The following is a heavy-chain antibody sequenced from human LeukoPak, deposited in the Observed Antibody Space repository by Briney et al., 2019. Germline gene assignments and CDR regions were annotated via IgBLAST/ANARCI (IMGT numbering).Heavy chain of an antibody. CDR2: IRYDGSIK. D-gene: IGHD2-15*01. V-gene: IGHV3-30*02. J-gene: IGHJ6*03. CDR3: AKDARRVRDIVMVFGRGRGYMDV. Sequence: GGSLRLSCAASGITFSSYGMHWVRQAPGKGLEWVAFIRYDGSIKYYADSVKGRFTISRDNSKNTLYLQMNSLRAEDTAVYYCAKDARRVRDIVMVFGRGRGYMDVWGKGTTATISS. CDR1: GITFSSYG.